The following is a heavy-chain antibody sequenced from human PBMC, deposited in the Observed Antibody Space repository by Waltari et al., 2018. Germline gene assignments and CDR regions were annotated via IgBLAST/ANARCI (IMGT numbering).Heavy chain of an antibody. CDR3: AKPDYGDLDAFDI. D-gene: IGHD4-17*01. CDR2: IRYDGSNK. CDR1: GFTFSNYD. V-gene: IGHV3-30*02. J-gene: IGHJ3*02. Sequence: QVQLVESGGGVVQPGGSLRLSCAASGFTFSNYDIHWVRQAPGKGLEWVALIRYDGSNKYYADSVKGRFTISRDNSKNTLYLQMNSLRAEDTAVYYCAKPDYGDLDAFDIWGQGTMVTVSS.